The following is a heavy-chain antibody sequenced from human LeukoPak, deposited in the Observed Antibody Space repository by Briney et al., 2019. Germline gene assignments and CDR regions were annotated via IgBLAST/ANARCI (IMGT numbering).Heavy chain of an antibody. J-gene: IGHJ6*02. D-gene: IGHD1-26*01. V-gene: IGHV4-59*01. CDR3: ARGVGAPSFYYYYGMDV. CDR2: IHHSGTT. CDR1: GVSISSYY. Sequence: PSETLSLTCTVSGVSISSYYWTWIRQPPEKGLEWIGYIHHSGTTNYKPSLRSRVTMSVDTSKNQFSLNLSSVTATDTAVYYCARGVGAPSFYYYYGMDVWGQRTTVTVSS.